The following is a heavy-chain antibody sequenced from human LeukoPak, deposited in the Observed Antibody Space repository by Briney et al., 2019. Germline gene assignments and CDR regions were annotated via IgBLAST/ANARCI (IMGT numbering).Heavy chain of an antibody. CDR3: AREKEGGFDI. D-gene: IGHD2-15*01. CDR2: INNAGSYT. J-gene: IGHJ3*02. V-gene: IGHV3-74*01. Sequence: GGSLRLSCAASGFTFNRNNMHWVRHAPGKGLVWVSGINNAGSYTTYADSVKGRFTISRDNAKNTLFVQMNSLRAGDTAVYYCAREKEGGFDIWGQGAMVTVSS. CDR1: GFTFNRNN.